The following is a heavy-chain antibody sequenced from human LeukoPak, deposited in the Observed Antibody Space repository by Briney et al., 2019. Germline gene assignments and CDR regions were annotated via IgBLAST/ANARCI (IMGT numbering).Heavy chain of an antibody. D-gene: IGHD3-10*01. V-gene: IGHV4-59*01. CDR2: IYYSGST. J-gene: IGHJ6*03. CDR3: ARAPPLLGFGEGPYYMDV. Sequence: PSETLSLTCTVSGGSISSYYWSWIRQPPGKGLEWIGYIYYSGSTNYNPSLKSRVTISVATSKNQFSLKLSSVTAADTAVYYCARAPPLLGFGEGPYYMDVWGKGTTVTVSS. CDR1: GGSISSYY.